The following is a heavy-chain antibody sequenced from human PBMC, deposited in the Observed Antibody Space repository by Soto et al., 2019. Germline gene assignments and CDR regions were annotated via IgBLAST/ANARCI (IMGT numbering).Heavy chain of an antibody. J-gene: IGHJ4*02. CDR1: GYTFSNFW. Sequence: GGSLKISCQCSGYTFSNFWIGRVRQLPGKGLEWMGIIYPGDHETRYSPSFHGKVTISADKSINTAYLQWNSLEASDTAFYFCARSPRSSPYFDSWGQGALVTVSS. D-gene: IGHD6-13*01. CDR3: ARSPRSSPYFDS. CDR2: IYPGDHET. V-gene: IGHV5-51*01.